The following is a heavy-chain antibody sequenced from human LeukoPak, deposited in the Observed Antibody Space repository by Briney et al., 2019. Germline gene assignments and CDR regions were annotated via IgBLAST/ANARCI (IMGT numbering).Heavy chain of an antibody. D-gene: IGHD2-15*01. CDR1: GDPISTSSDY. CDR3: ARECSAFDY. Sequence: SETLSLTCTVSGDPISTSSDYKWTWIRQPPRKGLEWIGYIYYSGSTNYNPSLQSRVTISVDTSNNQFSLKLTSATAADTAVYYCARECSAFDYWGQGTLVTVSS. J-gene: IGHJ4*02. CDR2: IYYSGST. V-gene: IGHV4-61*08.